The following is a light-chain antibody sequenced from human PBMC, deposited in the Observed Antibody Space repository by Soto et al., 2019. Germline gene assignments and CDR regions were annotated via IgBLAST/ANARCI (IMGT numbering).Light chain of an antibody. CDR3: RSNVGGDNWV. CDR2: EVN. CDR1: SSDVGGSNH. Sequence: QSALTQPPSASGSPGQSVTITCTGTSSDVGGSNHVSWYQQHPGKALKLMIYEVNKRPSGVPDRFSGSKSGNTASLTVSGLQAEDEADYYCRSNVGGDNWVFGGGTKLTVL. V-gene: IGLV2-8*01. J-gene: IGLJ3*02.